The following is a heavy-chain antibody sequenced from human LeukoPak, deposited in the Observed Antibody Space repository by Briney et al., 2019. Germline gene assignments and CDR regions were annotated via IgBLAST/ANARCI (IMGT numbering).Heavy chain of an antibody. CDR1: GYTFTGYY. CDR2: INPNSGGT. CDR3: ASSNSYSSGWYHV. Sequence: ASVKVSCKASGYTFTGYYMHWVRQAPGQGLEWMGWINPNSGGTNYAQKFQGGVTMTRDTSISTAYMELSRLRSDDTAVYYCASSNSYSSGWYHVWGKGTTVTVSS. J-gene: IGHJ6*04. D-gene: IGHD6-19*01. V-gene: IGHV1-2*02.